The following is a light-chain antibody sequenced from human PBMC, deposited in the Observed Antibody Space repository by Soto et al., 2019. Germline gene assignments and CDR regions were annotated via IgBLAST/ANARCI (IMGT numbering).Light chain of an antibody. CDR3: LQYNGYYRT. CDR1: QGISAW. Sequence: DIQMTQSPSTLSASVGDRVTITCRASQGISAWVAWYQQKPGKVPNLLIYDASTLQSGVPSRFSGSGSGTTFTLTISSLQSDDFATYYCLQYNGYYRTFGQGTKVDIK. V-gene: IGKV1-5*01. J-gene: IGKJ1*01. CDR2: DAS.